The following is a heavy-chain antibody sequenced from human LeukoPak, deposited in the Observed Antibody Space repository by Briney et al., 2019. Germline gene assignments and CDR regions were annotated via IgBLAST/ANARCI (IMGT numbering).Heavy chain of an antibody. CDR3: ARDGYSSGWSTWPY. J-gene: IGHJ4*02. CDR2: INAGNGNT. Sequence: ASVKVSCKASGYTFTSYAMHWVRQAPGQRPEWMGWINAGNGNTKYPQKFQGRVTITRDTSASTAYMELSSLRSEDTAVYYCARDGYSSGWSTWPYWGQGTLVTVSS. D-gene: IGHD6-19*01. CDR1: GYTFTSYA. V-gene: IGHV1-3*01.